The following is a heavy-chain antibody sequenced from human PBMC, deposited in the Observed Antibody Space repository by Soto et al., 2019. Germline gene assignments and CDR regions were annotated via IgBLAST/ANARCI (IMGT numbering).Heavy chain of an antibody. D-gene: IGHD3-9*01. V-gene: IGHV1-69*01. CDR2: IIPIFGTA. Sequence: QVQLVQSGAEVRKPGSSVRVSCKASGGSFNRHTISWVRQAPGQGLEWMGGIIPIFGTANHAQKFQGRVTIIADESTSTVYMELSSLRSDDTAIYYCARDRDILTGSSYGMDVWGQGTTVTVSS. CDR1: GGSFNRHT. CDR3: ARDRDILTGSSYGMDV. J-gene: IGHJ6*02.